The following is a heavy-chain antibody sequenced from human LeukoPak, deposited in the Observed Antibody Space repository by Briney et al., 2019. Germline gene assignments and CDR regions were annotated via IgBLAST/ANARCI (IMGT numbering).Heavy chain of an antibody. CDR1: GFTFSSYA. D-gene: IGHD6-13*01. V-gene: IGHV3-23*01. CDR2: ISGSGGST. CDR3: ARDVDSSSWYGDY. Sequence: GGSLRLSCAASGFTFSSYAMSWVRQAPGKGLEWVSAISGSGGSTYYADSVKGRFTISRDNSKNTLYLQMNSLRAEDTAVYYCARDVDSSSWYGDYWGQGTLVTVSS. J-gene: IGHJ4*02.